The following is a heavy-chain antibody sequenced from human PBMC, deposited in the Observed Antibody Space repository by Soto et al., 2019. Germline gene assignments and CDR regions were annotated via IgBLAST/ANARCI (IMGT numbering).Heavy chain of an antibody. J-gene: IGHJ6*02. CDR2: INHSGST. D-gene: IGHD3-3*01. CDR3: ARGHGFGDFWSGYYSTHYYYGMDV. Sequence: SETLSLTCAVYGGSLSGYYWSWIRQPPGKGLERIGEINHSGSTNYNPSLKSRVTISVDTSKNQFSLKLSSVTAADTAVYYCARGHGFGDFWSGYYSTHYYYGMDVWGQGTTVTAP. CDR1: GGSLSGYY. V-gene: IGHV4-34*01.